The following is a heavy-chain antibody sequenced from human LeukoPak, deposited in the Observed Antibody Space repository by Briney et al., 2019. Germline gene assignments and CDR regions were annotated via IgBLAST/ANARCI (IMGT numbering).Heavy chain of an antibody. J-gene: IGHJ2*01. Sequence: GGSLRLSCVTSGFVFHDHGMAWVRQAPGKGLEWVSGISWNGGSTGYADSVKGRFTISRDNAKNSLYLQMNSLRAEDTALYYCAKQVRGWFGESAWYFDLWGRGTLVTVSS. CDR1: GFVFHDHG. D-gene: IGHD3-10*01. CDR3: AKQVRGWFGESAWYFDL. V-gene: IGHV3-20*04. CDR2: ISWNGGST.